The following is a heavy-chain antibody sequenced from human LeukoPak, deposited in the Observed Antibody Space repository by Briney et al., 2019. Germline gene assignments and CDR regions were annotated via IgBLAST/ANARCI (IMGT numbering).Heavy chain of an antibody. D-gene: IGHD1-7*01. CDR3: ARRLELDSRDDY. J-gene: IGHJ4*02. CDR1: GYNFNTYW. Sequence: GESLKISCKGSGYNFNTYWVAWVRQLPGKGLEWMGIIRPMNSDMRYSPSFQGQVTISADRSINTAYLQWSSLTASDTAMYYCARRLELDSRDDYWGQGTLVTVSS. V-gene: IGHV5-51*01. CDR2: IRPMNSDM.